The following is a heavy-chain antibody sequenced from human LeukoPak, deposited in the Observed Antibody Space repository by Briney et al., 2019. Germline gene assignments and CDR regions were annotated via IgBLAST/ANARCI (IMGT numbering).Heavy chain of an antibody. CDR3: ARWYSSGWWPGSTIPDAFDI. Sequence: SETLSLTCTVSGGSISSGSYYWSWIRQPAGKGLEWIGRIYTSGSTNYNPSLKSRVTISVDTSKNQFSLKLSSVTAADTAVYYCARWYSSGWWPGSTIPDAFDIWGQGTMVTVSS. J-gene: IGHJ3*02. D-gene: IGHD6-19*01. V-gene: IGHV4-61*02. CDR1: GGSISSGSYY. CDR2: IYTSGST.